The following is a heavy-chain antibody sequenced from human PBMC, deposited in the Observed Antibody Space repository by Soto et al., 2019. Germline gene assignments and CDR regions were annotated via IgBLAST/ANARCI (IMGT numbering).Heavy chain of an antibody. CDR2: VYDADGK. J-gene: IGHJ3*01. Sequence: GGSLRLSCAVVGMTVSGKKYVAWVRQAPGKGLEWVSGVYDADGKYYADSVKGRFTTSRDSSRTIVYLEMNDLGPEDTAIYYCATWLQREHAYDVWGQGTTVTVSS. V-gene: IGHV3-53*01. CDR3: ATWLQREHAYDV. D-gene: IGHD1-1*01. CDR1: GMTVSGKKY.